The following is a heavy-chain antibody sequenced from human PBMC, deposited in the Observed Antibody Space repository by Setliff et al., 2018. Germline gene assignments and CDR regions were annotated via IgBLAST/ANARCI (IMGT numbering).Heavy chain of an antibody. D-gene: IGHD3-10*01. CDR2: VYTTGST. CDR3: ARVRITPYCMDV. Sequence: SETLSLTCTVSGGSMGSYYWTWILQSAGKGLEWIGRVYTTGSTAFNPSLNSRVTMSLDKSKNQFSLKLYSVTAADTAVYFCARVRITPYCMDVWGKGTTVTVSS. CDR1: GGSMGSYY. V-gene: IGHV4-4*07. J-gene: IGHJ6*03.